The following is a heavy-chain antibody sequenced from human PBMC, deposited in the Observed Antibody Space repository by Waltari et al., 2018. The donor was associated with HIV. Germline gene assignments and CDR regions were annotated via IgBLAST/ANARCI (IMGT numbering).Heavy chain of an antibody. D-gene: IGHD3-22*01. V-gene: IGHV4-4*07. CDR3: AREADSSGYRPFDY. J-gene: IGHJ4*02. CDR1: GGSISSYY. CDR2: IYTSGST. Sequence: QVQLQESGPGLVKPSETLSLTCTVSGGSISSYYWSWIRQPAGKGLEWIGRIYTSGSTNYNPSLKSRVTMSVDTSKNQFSLKLSSVTAADTAVYYCAREADSSGYRPFDYWGQGTLVTVSS.